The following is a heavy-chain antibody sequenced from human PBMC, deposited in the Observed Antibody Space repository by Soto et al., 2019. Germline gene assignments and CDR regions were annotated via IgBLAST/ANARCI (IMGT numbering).Heavy chain of an antibody. CDR1: GFTFSSYG. V-gene: IGHV3-30*18. CDR2: ISYGGSNK. Sequence: PGGSLRLSCAASGFTFSSYGMHWVRQAPGKGLEWVAVISYGGSNKYYADSVKGRFTISRDNSKNTLYLQMNSLRAEDTAVYYCAKDLGYCSSTSCPGYYYYYYGMDVWGQGTTVTVSS. CDR3: AKDLGYCSSTSCPGYYYYYYGMDV. D-gene: IGHD2-2*01. J-gene: IGHJ6*02.